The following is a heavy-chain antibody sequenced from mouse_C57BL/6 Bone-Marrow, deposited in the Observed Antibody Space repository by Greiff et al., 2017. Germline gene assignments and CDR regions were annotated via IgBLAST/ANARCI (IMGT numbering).Heavy chain of an antibody. J-gene: IGHJ3*01. D-gene: IGHD1-1*01. CDR1: GYTFTSYW. Sequence: QVQLQQPGAELVRPGTSVKLSCKASGYTFTSYWMHWVKQRPGQGLEWIGVIDPSDSYTNYNQKFKGKATLTVDTSSSTAYMQLSSLTSEDSAVYYCARKDYGRPGWFAYWGQGTLVTVSA. CDR3: ARKDYGRPGWFAY. CDR2: IDPSDSYT. V-gene: IGHV1-59*01.